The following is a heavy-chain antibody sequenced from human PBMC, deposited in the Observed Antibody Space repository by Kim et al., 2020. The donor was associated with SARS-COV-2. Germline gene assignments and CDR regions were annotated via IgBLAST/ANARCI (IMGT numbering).Heavy chain of an antibody. D-gene: IGHD3-10*01. Sequence: TYYADSVKGRFTISRDNSKNTLYLQMNSLRAEDTAVYYCAKAMVRGVIDYWGQGTLVTVSS. CDR3: AKAMVRGVIDY. J-gene: IGHJ4*02. CDR2: T. V-gene: IGHV3-23*01.